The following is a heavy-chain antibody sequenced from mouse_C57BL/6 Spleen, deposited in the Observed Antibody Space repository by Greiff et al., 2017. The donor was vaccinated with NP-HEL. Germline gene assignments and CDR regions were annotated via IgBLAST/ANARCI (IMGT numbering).Heavy chain of an antibody. CDR1: GYTFTSYW. CDR2: IDPSDSET. V-gene: IGHV1-52*01. D-gene: IGHD2-3*01. J-gene: IGHJ3*01. CDR3: AREGDGWLLAY. Sequence: QVQLQQPGAELVRPGSSVKLSCKASGYTFTSYWMHWVKQRPIQGLEWIGNIDPSDSETHYNQKFKDKATLTVDKSSSTAYMQLSSLTSEDSAVYYCAREGDGWLLAYWGQGTLVTVSA.